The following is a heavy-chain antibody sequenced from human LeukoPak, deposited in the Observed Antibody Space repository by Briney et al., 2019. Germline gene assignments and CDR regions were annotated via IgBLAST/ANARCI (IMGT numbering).Heavy chain of an antibody. CDR3: AKSGGYGLIDY. CDR2: MYTSGST. CDR1: GVSISSYY. V-gene: IGHV4-4*07. Sequence: SETLSLTCTVSGVSISSYYWNWIRQPAGKGLEWIGLMYTSGSTNYNPSLKSRVTVSVDTSKNQFSLRLSSVTAADTAMYFWAKSGGYGLIDYWGQGTLVTVSS. J-gene: IGHJ4*02. D-gene: IGHD1-26*01.